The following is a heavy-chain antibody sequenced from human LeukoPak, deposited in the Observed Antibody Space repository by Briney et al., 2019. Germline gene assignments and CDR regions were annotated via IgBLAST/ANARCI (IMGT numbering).Heavy chain of an antibody. J-gene: IGHJ4*02. CDR2: LSHAGTN. D-gene: IGHD5-18*01. Sequence: SETLSLTCTVSGGSITSNSYSWGWIRQPPGKGLQWIVTLSHAGTNYYNPSLKSRVTMPVDRSKNQFSLKLTSVAATDTAVYYCARLRGGVQLWGDWGQGTLVTVSS. CDR1: GGSITSNSYS. CDR3: ARLRGGVQLWGD. V-gene: IGHV4-39*01.